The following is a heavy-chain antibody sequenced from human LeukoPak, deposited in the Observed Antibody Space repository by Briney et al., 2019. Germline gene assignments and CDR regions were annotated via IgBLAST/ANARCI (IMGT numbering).Heavy chain of an antibody. D-gene: IGHD2-2*01. Sequence: SSETLSLTCTVSGGSISSYHWGWIRQPPGKGLEWIGSIYYSGSTYYNPSLKSRVTISVDTSKNQFSLKLSSVTAADTAVYYCARDIVVVPAERGYFDYWGQGTLVTVSS. V-gene: IGHV4-39*07. J-gene: IGHJ4*02. CDR2: IYYSGST. CDR1: GGSISSYH. CDR3: ARDIVVVPAERGYFDY.